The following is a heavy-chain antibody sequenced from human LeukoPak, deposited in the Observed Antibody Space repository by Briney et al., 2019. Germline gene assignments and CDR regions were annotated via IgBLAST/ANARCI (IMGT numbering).Heavy chain of an antibody. Sequence: GASVKVSCKASGYTFTGYYMHRVRQAPGQGLEWMGWINPNSGGTNYAQKFQGRVTMTRDTSISTAYMELSRLRSDDTAVYYCARDRRDYYDSSGYIFPPTAPDYWGQGTLVTVSS. CDR2: INPNSGGT. D-gene: IGHD3-22*01. V-gene: IGHV1-2*02. CDR3: ARDRRDYYDSSGYIFPPTAPDY. J-gene: IGHJ4*02. CDR1: GYTFTGYY.